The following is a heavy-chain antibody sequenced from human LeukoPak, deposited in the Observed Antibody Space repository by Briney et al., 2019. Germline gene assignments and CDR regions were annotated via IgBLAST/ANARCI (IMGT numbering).Heavy chain of an antibody. CDR3: AKVGDNWDFDY. V-gene: IGHV3-23*01. CDR1: GFTFSSYG. J-gene: IGHJ4*02. CDR2: ISGSGGST. Sequence: GGSLRLSCAASGFTFSSYGMSWVRQAPGKGLEWVSAISGSGGSTYYADSVKGRLTISRDNSKNTLYLQMNGLRGEDTAMYYCAKVGDNWDFDYWGQGTLVTVSS. D-gene: IGHD1-1*01.